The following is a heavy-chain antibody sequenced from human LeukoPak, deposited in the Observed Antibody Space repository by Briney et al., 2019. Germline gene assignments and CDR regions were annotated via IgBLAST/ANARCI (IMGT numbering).Heavy chain of an antibody. CDR3: ARAFHP. Sequence: GGSLRLSCSASGFTFSSYGMHCVRQAPGKGLEWVAVIWYDGSNNYYADSVKRRFTISRDNSKNTLYLQMNRLRAEDTAVYYCARAFHPWGQGTLVTVSS. CDR1: GFTFSSYG. CDR2: IWYDGSNN. J-gene: IGHJ5*02. V-gene: IGHV3-33*01.